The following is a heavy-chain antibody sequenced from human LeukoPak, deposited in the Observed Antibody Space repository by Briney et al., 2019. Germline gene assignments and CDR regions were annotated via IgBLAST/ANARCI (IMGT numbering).Heavy chain of an antibody. CDR1: GESFSGYY. CDR3: ARGRYHFDY. J-gene: IGHJ4*02. Sequence: PSETLSLTCAVYGESFSGYYWSWIRQPPGKGLEWIAYFFYSGNTNYNPSLKSRVTISVDTSKNQFSLRLSSVTAADTAVYYCARGRYHFDYWGQGTLVTVSS. CDR2: FFYSGNT. D-gene: IGHD3-9*01. V-gene: IGHV4-59*01.